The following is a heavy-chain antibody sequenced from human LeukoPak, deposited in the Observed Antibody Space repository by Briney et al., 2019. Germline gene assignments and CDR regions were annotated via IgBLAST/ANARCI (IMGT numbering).Heavy chain of an antibody. CDR3: AKAPVTSCRGAYCYPFDS. CDR2: ISTSSSYI. CDR1: GFTFSSYA. V-gene: IGHV3-21*04. Sequence: GGSLRLSCAASGFTFSSYAMGWVRQAPGKGLEWVSFISTSSSYIYYADSVKGRFTVSRDNARKSLYLQMNSLRAEDTAVYFCAKAPVTSCRGAYCYPFDSWGQGTLVTVSS. D-gene: IGHD2-21*01. J-gene: IGHJ4*02.